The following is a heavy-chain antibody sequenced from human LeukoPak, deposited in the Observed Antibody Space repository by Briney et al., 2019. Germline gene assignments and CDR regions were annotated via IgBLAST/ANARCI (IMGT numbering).Heavy chain of an antibody. CDR3: AKDYDFWSGFDN. Sequence: GGSLRLSCAVSGFTFSSYAMSWVRQAPGKGLEWVAVTPYDGSNKYYADSVKGRFTISRDNSKNTLYLQMNSLRTEDTAVYFCAKDYDFWSGFDNWGQGTLVTVPS. D-gene: IGHD3-3*01. CDR2: TPYDGSNK. J-gene: IGHJ4*02. CDR1: GFTFSSYA. V-gene: IGHV3-30*18.